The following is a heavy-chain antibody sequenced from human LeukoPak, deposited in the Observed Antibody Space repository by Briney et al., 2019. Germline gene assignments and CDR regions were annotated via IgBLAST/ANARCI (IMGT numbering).Heavy chain of an antibody. D-gene: IGHD5-24*01. CDR1: GYSFANCW. Sequence: GESLKISCKGSGYSFANCWVGWVRQMPGKGLEWMGIIYPGDSDTRYSPSFQGQVTISADKSISTAYLQWSSLKASDTAMYYCARPKGRDGYNLDFDYWGQGTLVTVSS. J-gene: IGHJ4*02. V-gene: IGHV5-51*01. CDR3: ARPKGRDGYNLDFDY. CDR2: IYPGDSDT.